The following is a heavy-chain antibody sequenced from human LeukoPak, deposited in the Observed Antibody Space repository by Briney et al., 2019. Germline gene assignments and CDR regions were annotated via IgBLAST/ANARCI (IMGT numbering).Heavy chain of an antibody. CDR3: TTDMYYYDSSGSDY. CDR2: IKSKTDGSTT. Sequence: GGSLRLSCAASGFTFSNAWMSWVRQAPGKGLEWVGRIKSKTDGSTTEYAAAVKSRFTISRDDSKNTLYLQMNSLKTEDTAVYYCTTDMYYYDSSGSDYWGQGTLVTVSS. CDR1: GFTFSNAW. V-gene: IGHV3-15*01. D-gene: IGHD3-22*01. J-gene: IGHJ4*02.